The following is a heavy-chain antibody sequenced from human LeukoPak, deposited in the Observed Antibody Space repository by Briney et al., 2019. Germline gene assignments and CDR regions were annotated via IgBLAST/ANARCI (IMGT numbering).Heavy chain of an antibody. Sequence: GGSLRLSCAASGFTFSSYSMNWVRQAPGKGLEWVSAISGSGGSTYYADSVKGRFTISRDNSKNTLYLQMNSLRAEDTAVYYCAKSGLYGSGSYQDYWGQGTLVTVSS. CDR3: AKSGLYGSGSYQDY. V-gene: IGHV3-23*01. CDR1: GFTFSSYS. J-gene: IGHJ4*02. CDR2: ISGSGGST. D-gene: IGHD3-10*01.